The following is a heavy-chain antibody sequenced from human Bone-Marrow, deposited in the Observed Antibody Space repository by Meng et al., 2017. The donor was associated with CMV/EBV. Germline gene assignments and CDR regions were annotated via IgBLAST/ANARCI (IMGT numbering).Heavy chain of an antibody. D-gene: IGHD2-21*02. V-gene: IGHV4-39*06. Sequence: GSLRLSCTVSGASVSSGTYFWDWIRQPPGKGLEWIGSISYGGRIYYNSSLMSRVSIFEDMSRSQFTLRLSSVTAADTAIYYCARIFPSDYYKYTMDVWGPGTSVTVSS. CDR3: ARIFPSDYYKYTMDV. CDR2: ISYGGRI. CDR1: GASVSSGTYF. J-gene: IGHJ6*02.